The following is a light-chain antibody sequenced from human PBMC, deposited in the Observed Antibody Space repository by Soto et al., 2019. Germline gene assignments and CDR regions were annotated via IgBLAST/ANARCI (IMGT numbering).Light chain of an antibody. Sequence: EIVLTQSPGTLSLSPGEIATLSCRASQSVSSSYLAWYQQKPGQAPRLLIYGASSRATGIPDRFSGSGSGTDFTLIISRLEPEDFAVYYCQQYDSSPRTFGQGTKVEIK. V-gene: IGKV3-20*01. J-gene: IGKJ1*01. CDR1: QSVSSSY. CDR2: GAS. CDR3: QQYDSSPRT.